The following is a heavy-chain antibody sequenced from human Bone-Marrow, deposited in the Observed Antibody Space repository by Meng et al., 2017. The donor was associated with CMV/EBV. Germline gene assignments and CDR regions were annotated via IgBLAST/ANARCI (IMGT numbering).Heavy chain of an antibody. V-gene: IGHV1-2*02. CDR2: INPDSGTT. CDR1: GYTFTAYY. D-gene: IGHD3-10*01. J-gene: IGHJ4*02. Sequence: ASVKVSCKASGYTFTAYYIHWVRQAPGQGLEWMGWINPDSGTTKYAQKFQGRVTMTRDTSISTAYMELSRLRADDAAVFDCARGQEIIALPPVVVRDYWGQGTLVTVSS. CDR3: ARGQEIIALPPVVVRDY.